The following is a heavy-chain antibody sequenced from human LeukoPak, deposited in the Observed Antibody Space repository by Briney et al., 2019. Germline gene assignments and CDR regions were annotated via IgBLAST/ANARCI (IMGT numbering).Heavy chain of an antibody. D-gene: IGHD1-26*01. CDR3: ARDGSLPDY. J-gene: IGHJ4*02. CDR2: ITSDGSST. V-gene: IGHV3-74*01. Sequence: GGSLRLSCAASGFTFSSYWMSWVRQAPGKGPVWVSRITSDGSSTSYADSVKGRFTISRDNVKNTLFLQMSSLRAEDTAMYYCARDGSLPDYWGQGTLVTVSS. CDR1: GFTFSSYW.